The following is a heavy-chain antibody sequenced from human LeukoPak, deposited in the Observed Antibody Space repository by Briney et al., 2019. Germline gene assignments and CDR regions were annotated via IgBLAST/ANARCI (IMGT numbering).Heavy chain of an antibody. CDR1: GGSFSGYY. Sequence: KASETLSLTCAVYGGSFSGYYWSWIRQPPGKGLEWIGEINHSGSTNYNPSLKSRVTISVDTSKNQFSLKLSSVTAADTAVYYCARRGSLGATSSGYVDYWGQGTLVTVSS. CDR3: ARRGSLGATSSGYVDY. J-gene: IGHJ4*02. D-gene: IGHD1-26*01. V-gene: IGHV4-34*01. CDR2: INHSGST.